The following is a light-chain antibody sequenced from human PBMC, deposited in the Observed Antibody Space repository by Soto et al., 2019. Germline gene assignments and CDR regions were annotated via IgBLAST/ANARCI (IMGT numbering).Light chain of an antibody. CDR2: DNN. V-gene: IGLV1-51*01. CDR1: SSNIGNNY. Sequence: QSVLTQPPSVSAAPGPKVTISCSGSSSNIGNNYVSWYQQLPGTAPKLLIYDNNKRPSGIPDRFSGSKSGTSATLGITGLQNGDEADYYCGTWDSSLSAGVFGGGTKLTVL. J-gene: IGLJ2*01. CDR3: GTWDSSLSAGV.